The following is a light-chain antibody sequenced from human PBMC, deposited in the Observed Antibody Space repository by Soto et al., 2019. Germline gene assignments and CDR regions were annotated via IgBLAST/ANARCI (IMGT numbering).Light chain of an antibody. Sequence: DIVMTQSPLSLPVTPGEPASISCRSSQSLLHSSGHNYLDWHLQKPGQSPQLLIYLGSNRASGVPDRFSGSGSGTDFTLKISRVEAEDVGVYYCMQALQTPRTFGQGTKVEMK. CDR1: QSLLHSSGHNY. CDR2: LGS. CDR3: MQALQTPRT. V-gene: IGKV2-28*01. J-gene: IGKJ1*01.